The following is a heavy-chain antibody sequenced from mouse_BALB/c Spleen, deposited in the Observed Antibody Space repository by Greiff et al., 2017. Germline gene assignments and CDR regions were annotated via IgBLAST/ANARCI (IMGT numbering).Heavy chain of an antibody. CDR3: ASPHYYDYDERVFDY. Sequence: VQLQQSGPELVRPGASVKMSCKASGYTFTSYWMHWVKQRPGQGLEWIGMIDPSNSETRLNQKFKDKATLNVDKSSNTAYMQLSSLTSEDSAVYFCASPHYYDYDERVFDYWGQGTTLTVSS. D-gene: IGHD2-4*01. V-gene: IGHV1S127*01. J-gene: IGHJ2*01. CDR2: IDPSNSET. CDR1: GYTFTSYW.